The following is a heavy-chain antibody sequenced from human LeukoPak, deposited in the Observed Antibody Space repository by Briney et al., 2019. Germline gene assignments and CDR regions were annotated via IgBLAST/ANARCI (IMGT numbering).Heavy chain of an antibody. V-gene: IGHV4-39*07. CDR3: ARVGTAMVISRVDY. Sequence: SETRSLTCTVSGGSISSSSYYWGWIRQPPGKGLEWIGSIYYSGSTYYNPSLKSRVTISVDTSKNQFSLKLSSVTAADTAVYYCARVGTAMVISRVDYWGQGTLVTVSS. CDR1: GGSISSSSYY. D-gene: IGHD5-18*01. J-gene: IGHJ4*02. CDR2: IYYSGST.